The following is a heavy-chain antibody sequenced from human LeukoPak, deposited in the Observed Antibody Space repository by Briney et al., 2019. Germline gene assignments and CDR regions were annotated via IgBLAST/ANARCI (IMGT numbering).Heavy chain of an antibody. D-gene: IGHD4-23*01. J-gene: IGHJ6*02. CDR1: GGSFSGYY. CDR2: INHSGST. CDR3: ASLGVSGVDV. V-gene: IGHV4-34*01. Sequence: SETLSLTCAVYGGSFSGYYWSWIRQPPGKGLEWIGEINHSGSTNYNPSLKSRVTISVDTSKNQFSLKLSSVTAADTAVYYCASLGVSGVDVWGQGTTVTVSS.